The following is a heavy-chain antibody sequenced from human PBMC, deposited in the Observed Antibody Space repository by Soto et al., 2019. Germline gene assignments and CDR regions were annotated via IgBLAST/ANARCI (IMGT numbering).Heavy chain of an antibody. CDR1: GFTFSSYS. CDR2: ISSSSSYI. CDR3: ARDLWDSSSRNLDY. J-gene: IGHJ4*02. V-gene: IGHV3-21*01. Sequence: GGSLRLSCAASGFTFSSYSMNWVRQAPGKGLEWVSSISSSSSYIYYADSVKGRFTISRDNAKNSLYLQMNSLRAEDTAVYYCARDLWDSSSRNLDYWGQGTLVTVSS. D-gene: IGHD6-6*01.